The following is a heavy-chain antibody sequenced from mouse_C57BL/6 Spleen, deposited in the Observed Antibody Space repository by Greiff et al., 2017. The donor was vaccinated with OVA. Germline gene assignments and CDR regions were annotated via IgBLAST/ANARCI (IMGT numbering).Heavy chain of an antibody. J-gene: IGHJ4*01. Sequence: QVQLQQSGAELVRPGASVTLSCKASGYTFTDYEMHWVKQTPVHGLEWIGAIDPETGGTAYNQKFKGKAILTAAKSSSPAYMELRSLTSEDSAVYYCTRNYYGSFYAMDYWGQGTSVTVSA. CDR2: IDPETGGT. CDR1: GYTFTDYE. D-gene: IGHD1-1*01. CDR3: TRNYYGSFYAMDY. V-gene: IGHV1-15*01.